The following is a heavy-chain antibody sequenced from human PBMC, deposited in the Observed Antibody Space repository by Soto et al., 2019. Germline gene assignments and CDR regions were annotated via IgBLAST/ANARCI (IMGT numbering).Heavy chain of an antibody. CDR2: INPNSGGT. CDR1: GYTFTGYY. J-gene: IGHJ4*02. D-gene: IGHD2-15*01. Sequence: ASVKVSCKASGYTFTGYYMHWVRQAPGQGLEWMGWINPNSGGTNYAQKFQGRVTMTRDTSISTAYMELSRLRSDDTAVYYCARLLAHVVVVAGGFDYWGQGTLVTVSS. CDR3: ARLLAHVVVVAGGFDY. V-gene: IGHV1-2*02.